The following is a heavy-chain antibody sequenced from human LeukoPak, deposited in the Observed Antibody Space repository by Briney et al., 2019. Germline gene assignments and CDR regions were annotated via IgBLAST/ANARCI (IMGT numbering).Heavy chain of an antibody. J-gene: IGHJ6*03. D-gene: IGHD5-18*01. Sequence: GGSLRLSCAASGFTFSSYWMSWVRQAPGKGLEWVANIKQDGSEKYYVDSVKGRFTISRDNAKKSLYLQMNSLRAEDTAVYYCARGGGYSYGYTYYYMDVWGKGTTVTISS. CDR1: GFTFSSYW. CDR3: ARGGGYSYGYTYYYMDV. CDR2: IKQDGSEK. V-gene: IGHV3-7*04.